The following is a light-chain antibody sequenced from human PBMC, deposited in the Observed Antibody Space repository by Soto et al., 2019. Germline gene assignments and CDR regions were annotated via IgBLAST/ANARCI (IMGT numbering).Light chain of an antibody. CDR3: SSYTTTSTMV. J-gene: IGLJ2*01. CDR1: SSDIGGHNY. Sequence: QSVLTQPASVSGSPGQSIPVSCTGTSSDIGGHNYVSWSQQHPGKVPKLIIYEVTNRPSGVSNRFSGSKSGNTASLTVSGLQAEDEADYYCSSYTTTSTMVFGGGTKLTVL. V-gene: IGLV2-14*01. CDR2: EVT.